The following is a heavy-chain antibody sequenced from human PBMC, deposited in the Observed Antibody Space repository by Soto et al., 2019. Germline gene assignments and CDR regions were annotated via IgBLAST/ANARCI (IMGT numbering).Heavy chain of an antibody. Sequence: SETLSLTCTVSGGSISSAVYYWSWIRQPPGKGLEWIGSIYYSGSTYYNPSLKSRVTISVDTSKNHFSLKLTSVTAADTAVYYCARPGGSGWFYFDSWGQGSQVTVS. CDR2: IYYSGST. CDR1: GGSISSAVYY. D-gene: IGHD6-13*01. J-gene: IGHJ4*02. V-gene: IGHV4-39*02. CDR3: ARPGGSGWFYFDS.